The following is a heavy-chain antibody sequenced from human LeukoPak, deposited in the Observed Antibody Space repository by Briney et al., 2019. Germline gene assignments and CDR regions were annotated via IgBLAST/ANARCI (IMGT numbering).Heavy chain of an antibody. CDR1: GFTFSSYA. CDR2: ISYDGSNK. Sequence: GSLRLSCAASGFTFSSYAMHWVRQAPGKGLEWVAVISYDGSNKYYADSVKGRFTISRDNSKNTLYLQMNSLRAEDTAVYYCARDGEAAAGTPGIWGQGTMVTVSS. V-gene: IGHV3-30-3*01. CDR3: ARDGEAAAGTPGI. D-gene: IGHD6-13*01. J-gene: IGHJ3*02.